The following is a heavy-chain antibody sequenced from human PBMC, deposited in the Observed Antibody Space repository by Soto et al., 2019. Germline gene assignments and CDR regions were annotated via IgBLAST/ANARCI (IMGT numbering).Heavy chain of an antibody. D-gene: IGHD6-6*01. CDR3: AKDYEGSSSGGEYYYYGMDV. J-gene: IGHJ6*02. CDR1: GFTFSSYV. Sequence: EVQLLESGGGLVQPGGSLRLSCAASGFTFSSYVMSWVRQAPGKGLEWVSAISGSGGSTYYADSVKGRFTISRDNSKNTLYLQMNSLRAEDTAVYYCAKDYEGSSSGGEYYYYGMDVWGQGTTVTVSS. CDR2: ISGSGGST. V-gene: IGHV3-23*01.